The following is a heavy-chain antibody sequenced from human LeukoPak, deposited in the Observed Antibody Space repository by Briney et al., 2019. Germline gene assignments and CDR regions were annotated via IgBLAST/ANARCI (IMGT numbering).Heavy chain of an antibody. Sequence: PGGSLRLSCAASGFTFGSYEMNWVRQAPGKGLEWVSYINSSGSTIYYADSVKGRFTISRDNAKNSLYLQMNSLRAEDTAVYYCAELGITMIGGVWGKGTTVTISS. CDR3: AELGITMIGGV. D-gene: IGHD3-10*02. V-gene: IGHV3-48*03. CDR2: INSSGSTI. CDR1: GFTFGSYE. J-gene: IGHJ6*04.